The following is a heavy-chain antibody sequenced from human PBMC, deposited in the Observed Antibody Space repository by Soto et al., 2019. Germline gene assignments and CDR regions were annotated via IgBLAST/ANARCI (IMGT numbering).Heavy chain of an antibody. CDR2: IWYDGSNK. J-gene: IGHJ4*02. D-gene: IGHD6-13*01. V-gene: IGHV3-33*01. CDR1: GFTFSSYG. Sequence: QVQRVESGGGVVQPGRSLRLSCGASGFTFSSYGMHWVRQAPGRGLEWVAVIWYDGSNKYYADSVKGRFTISSDNSKNPLYLQMNSLRAEDTAVYYCARDVTGYSSCWYLRDWGQGTLVTVSS. CDR3: ARDVTGYSSCWYLRD.